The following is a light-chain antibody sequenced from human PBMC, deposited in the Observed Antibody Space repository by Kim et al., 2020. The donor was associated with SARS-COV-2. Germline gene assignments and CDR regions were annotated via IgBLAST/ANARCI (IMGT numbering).Light chain of an antibody. CDR1: KLGDKY. Sequence: SYELTQPPSVSVSPGQTASITCSGDKLGDKYACWYQQKPGQSPVLVIYQDSKRPSGIPERFSGSNSGNTATLTISGTQAMDEADYYCQAWDRSTVVFGGVT. CDR2: QDS. J-gene: IGLJ2*01. V-gene: IGLV3-1*01. CDR3: QAWDRSTVV.